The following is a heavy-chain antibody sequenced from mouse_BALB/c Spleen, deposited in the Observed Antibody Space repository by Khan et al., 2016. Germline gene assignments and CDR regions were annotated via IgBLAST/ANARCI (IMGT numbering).Heavy chain of an antibody. D-gene: IGHD1-1*01. J-gene: IGHJ2*01. CDR2: INPDSSTI. CDR1: GFDFSRYW. V-gene: IGHV4-1*02. CDR3: TRLYYYGCIDY. Sequence: EVQLQESGGGLVQPGGSLKLSCAASGFDFSRYWMSWVRQAPGKGLEWIGEINPDSSTINYAPSLKGKFIISRDNAKNTMYLRRNKVSSEDTALYYCTRLYYYGCIDYWGPGTTLTVSS.